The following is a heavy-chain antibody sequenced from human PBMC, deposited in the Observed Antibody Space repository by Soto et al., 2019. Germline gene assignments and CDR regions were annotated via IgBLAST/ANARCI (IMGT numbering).Heavy chain of an antibody. CDR2: IGTAGDT. CDR3: ARAIGPTLFDY. CDR1: GFTFSSYD. V-gene: IGHV3-13*04. J-gene: IGHJ4*02. Sequence: EVQLVESGGGLVQPGGSLRLSCSASGFTFSSYDMHWVRQGPGKGLEWDSAIGTAGDTNYAGSVKGRFTISRENAKNSLYLQMNSLRAGDTAIYFCARAIGPTLFDYWGQGTLVTVSS. D-gene: IGHD3-22*01.